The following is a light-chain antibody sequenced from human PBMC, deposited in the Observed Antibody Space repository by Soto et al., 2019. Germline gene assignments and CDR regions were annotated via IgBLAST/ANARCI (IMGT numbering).Light chain of an antibody. Sequence: DIQMTQSPSTLSASVGDRVTITCRASQSISSWLAWFQQKPGKAPKLLIFKASFLETGVPSRFSGTRSGTEFTLTISSLQPDDFATYYCQHYNSSPMYIFGQGTKLEIK. CDR1: QSISSW. CDR2: KAS. CDR3: QHYNSSPMYI. J-gene: IGKJ2*01. V-gene: IGKV1-5*03.